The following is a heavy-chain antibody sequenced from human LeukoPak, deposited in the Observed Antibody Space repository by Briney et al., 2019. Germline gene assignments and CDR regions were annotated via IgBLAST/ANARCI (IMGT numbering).Heavy chain of an antibody. V-gene: IGHV4-39*01. Sequence: SETLSLTCTVSGGSISSSSYYWGWIRQPPGKGLEWIGSIYYSGSTYYNPSLKSRVTISVGTSKNQFSLKLSSVTAADTAVYYCATITMVRGATVDYWGQGTLVTVSS. CDR2: IYYSGST. CDR3: ATITMVRGATVDY. CDR1: GGSISSSSYY. J-gene: IGHJ4*02. D-gene: IGHD3-10*01.